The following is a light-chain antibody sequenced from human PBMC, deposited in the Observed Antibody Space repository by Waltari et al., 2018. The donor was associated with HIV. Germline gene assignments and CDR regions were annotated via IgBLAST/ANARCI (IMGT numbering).Light chain of an antibody. Sequence: YELTQPPSVSVSPGQKASITRPGDKLEDKFVCWYQQRLGQSLAWVMFKATGRPSGLPSRSSGSTSVNTASLTLTGTRSMDEADFYCQAWDRSVVFGGGTKLTVL. J-gene: IGLJ2*01. V-gene: IGLV3-1*01. CDR3: QAWDRSVV. CDR1: KLEDKF. CDR2: KAT.